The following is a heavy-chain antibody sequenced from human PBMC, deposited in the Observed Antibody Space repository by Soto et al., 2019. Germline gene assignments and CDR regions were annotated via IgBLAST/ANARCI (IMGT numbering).Heavy chain of an antibody. CDR2: INSDGSGT. V-gene: IGHV3-74*01. CDR3: ARERYSSSSICDY. D-gene: IGHD6-6*01. CDR1: GFTFSSYW. Sequence: EVQLVESGGGLVQPGGSLRLSCAASGFTFSSYWMHWVRQAPGKGLVWVSRINSDGSGTTYADSLKGRFTISRDNAKNTMYLQMNSLRAEDTAVYYCARERYSSSSICDYWGQGTLVTVSS. J-gene: IGHJ4*02.